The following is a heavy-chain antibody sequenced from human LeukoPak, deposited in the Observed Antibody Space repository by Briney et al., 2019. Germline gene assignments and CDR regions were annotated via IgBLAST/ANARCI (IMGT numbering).Heavy chain of an antibody. Sequence: SETLSLTCTVSGGSISSGGYYWSWIRQPPGKPLEWIGYIFYSGSTNYNPSLKSRVNISVVTSKNQFSLQLSSVTAADTAVYYCARGPTKYYFDYWGQGTLVTVSS. J-gene: IGHJ4*02. V-gene: IGHV4-61*08. CDR2: IFYSGST. D-gene: IGHD2-8*01. CDR1: GGSISSGGYY. CDR3: ARGPTKYYFDY.